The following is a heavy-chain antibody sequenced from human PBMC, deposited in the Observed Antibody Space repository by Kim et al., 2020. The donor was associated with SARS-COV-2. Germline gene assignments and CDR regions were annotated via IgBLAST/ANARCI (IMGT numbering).Heavy chain of an antibody. CDR1: GFTFSSYA. Sequence: GGSLRLSCAASGFTFSSYAMSWVRQAPGKGLEWVSAISGSGGSTYYADSVKGRFTISRDNSKNTLYLQMNSLRAEDTAVYYCAKVNTSLLEWLLPFDYWGQGTLVTVSS. D-gene: IGHD3-3*01. J-gene: IGHJ4*02. CDR2: ISGSGGST. CDR3: AKVNTSLLEWLLPFDY. V-gene: IGHV3-23*01.